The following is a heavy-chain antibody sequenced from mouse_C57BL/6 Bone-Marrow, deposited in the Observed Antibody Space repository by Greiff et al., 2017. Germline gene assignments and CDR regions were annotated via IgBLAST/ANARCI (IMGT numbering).Heavy chain of an antibody. CDR2: ILPNSGST. Sequence: QVQLQQPGAELVKPGASVKLSCKASGYTFTSYWMHWVKQRPGQGLEWIGMILPNSGSTNYNEKFKSKATLTVDKSSSTAYMQLSSLTSEVSAVYCGVLWFRLFAYWGQGTLVTVSA. CDR1: GYTFTSYW. J-gene: IGHJ3*01. V-gene: IGHV1-64*01. D-gene: IGHD2-2*01. CDR3: VLWFRLFAY.